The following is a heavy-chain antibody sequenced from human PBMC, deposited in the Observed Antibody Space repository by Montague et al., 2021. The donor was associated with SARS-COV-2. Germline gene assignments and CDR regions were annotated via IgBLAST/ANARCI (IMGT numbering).Heavy chain of an antibody. CDR1: GFTFSSYA. CDR3: AKDLHYDILTGYWDY. Sequence: SLRLSCAASGFTFSSYAMSWVRQAPGKGLEWVSAISGSGGSTYYADSVKGRFTISRDNSKNTLYLQMNSPRAEDTAVYYCAKDLHYDILTGYWDYWGQGTLVTVSS. V-gene: IGHV3-23*01. D-gene: IGHD3-9*01. CDR2: ISGSGGST. J-gene: IGHJ4*02.